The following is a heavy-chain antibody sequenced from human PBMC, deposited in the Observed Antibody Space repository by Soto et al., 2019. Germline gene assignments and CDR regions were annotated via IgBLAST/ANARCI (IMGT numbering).Heavy chain of an antibody. J-gene: IGHJ3*02. Sequence: QVQLQESGPGLVKPSQTLSLTCTVSGGSISSGGYYWSWIRQNPGKGLEWIGYIYYSGTTNYNPSLKSRLTISVDTSKNQFSLKLNSMTAADTVVYYCARDESATDAFDIWGQGTMVTGSS. D-gene: IGHD5-12*01. CDR1: GGSISSGGYY. CDR2: IYYSGTT. CDR3: ARDESATDAFDI. V-gene: IGHV4-31*03.